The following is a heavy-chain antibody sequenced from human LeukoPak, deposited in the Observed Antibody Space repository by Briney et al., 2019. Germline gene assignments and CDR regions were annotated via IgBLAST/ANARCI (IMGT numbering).Heavy chain of an antibody. CDR2: ISGSGGST. CDR1: GFTFSSYA. CDR3: AKVVVGDLPRSPFDY. Sequence: GGSLRLSCAASGFTFSSYAMSWVRQAPGKGLEWVSAISGSGGSTYYADSVKGRVTISRDNSKNTLYLQRNSLRAEDTAVYYCAKVVVGDLPRSPFDYWGQGTLVTVSS. V-gene: IGHV3-23*01. D-gene: IGHD3-16*01. J-gene: IGHJ4*02.